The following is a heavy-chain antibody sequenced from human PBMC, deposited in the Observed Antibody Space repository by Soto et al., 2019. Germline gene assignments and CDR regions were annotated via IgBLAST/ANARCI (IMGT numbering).Heavy chain of an antibody. V-gene: IGHV3-7*05. J-gene: IGHJ3*02. D-gene: IGHD2-8*01. CDR1: GFTLSAYW. Sequence: EVQLEESGGDLVQPGGSLRLSCAASGFTLSAYWMPWVRQAPGKGLEWVANINRDGSKKSYLASVRGRFTISRDNVGNSLKRKVGGLRAGVTAPVHEARDVSTVSSMFYLDGVVIWGQGTMVTVSS. CDR3: ARDVSTVSSMFYLDGVVI. CDR2: INRDGSKK.